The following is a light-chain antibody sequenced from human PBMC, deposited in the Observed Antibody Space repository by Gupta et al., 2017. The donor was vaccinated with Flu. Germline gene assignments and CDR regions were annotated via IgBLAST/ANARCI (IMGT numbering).Light chain of an antibody. Sequence: CRASKDGNSYLNWYQQKPGQSPRLLIYSASTRDSGVPDRFSGSGSGTDFTLKISRLQAEDFAVYYCQQSNNWPFTFGQGTKLEIK. V-gene: IGKV3-15*01. CDR3: QQSNNWPFT. J-gene: IGKJ2*01. CDR1: KDGNSY. CDR2: SAS.